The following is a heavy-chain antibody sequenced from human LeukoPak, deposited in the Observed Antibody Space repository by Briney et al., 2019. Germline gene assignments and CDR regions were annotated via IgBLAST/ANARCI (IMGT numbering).Heavy chain of an antibody. CDR3: ARYCSSTSCHHSYYYYMDV. D-gene: IGHD2-2*01. CDR2: ISSSSSYI. V-gene: IGHV3-21*01. Sequence: GGSLRLSCAASGFTFSSYSMNWVRQAPGKGLEWVSSISSSSSYIYYADSVKGRFIISRDNAKKSLYLQMNSLRAEDTAVYYCARYCSSTSCHHSYYYYMDVWGKGTTVTVSS. J-gene: IGHJ6*03. CDR1: GFTFSSYS.